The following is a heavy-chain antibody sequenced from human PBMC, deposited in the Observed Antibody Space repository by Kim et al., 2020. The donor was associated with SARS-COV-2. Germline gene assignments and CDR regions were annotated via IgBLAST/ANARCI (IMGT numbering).Heavy chain of an antibody. CDR1: GFTFSDYY. Sequence: GGSLRLSCAASGFTFSDYYMSWIRQAPGKGLEWVSYISSSSSYTNYADSVKGRFTISRDNAKNSLYLQMNSLRAEDTAVYYCARDHYDSSGYYYLDYWGQGTLVTVSS. D-gene: IGHD3-22*01. V-gene: IGHV3-11*06. CDR3: ARDHYDSSGYYYLDY. J-gene: IGHJ4*02. CDR2: ISSSSSYT.